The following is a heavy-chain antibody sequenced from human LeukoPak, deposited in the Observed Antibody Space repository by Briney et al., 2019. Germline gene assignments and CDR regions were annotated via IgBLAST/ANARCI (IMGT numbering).Heavy chain of an antibody. CDR1: RFTFSSYW. CDR3: AGGPDCGSTSCIYFDY. CDR2: INSDGSST. J-gene: IGHJ4*02. Sequence: GGSLRLSCAASRFTFSSYWVHWVRQAPGKGLVWVSRINSDGSSTSYADSVKGRFTISRDNAKNTLYLQMNSLRAEDTAVYYCAGGPDCGSTSCIYFDYWGQGTLVTVSS. V-gene: IGHV3-74*01. D-gene: IGHD2-2*01.